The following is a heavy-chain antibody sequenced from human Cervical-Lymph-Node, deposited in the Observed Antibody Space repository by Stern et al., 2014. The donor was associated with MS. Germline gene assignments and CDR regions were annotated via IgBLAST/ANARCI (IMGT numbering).Heavy chain of an antibody. J-gene: IGHJ4*02. CDR2: IRTDGSRT. Sequence: EVQLVQSGGGLVQPGGSLRLSCAASGFTFSSYWMHLVRQAPGQGLGWVSGIRTDGSRTKYADSVKGRFTISRENAKNTLYLQMNSLRAEDTAVYYCARDFRSGFDYWGQGALVTVSS. D-gene: IGHD6-19*01. CDR3: ARDFRSGFDY. V-gene: IGHV3-74*03. CDR1: GFTFSSYW.